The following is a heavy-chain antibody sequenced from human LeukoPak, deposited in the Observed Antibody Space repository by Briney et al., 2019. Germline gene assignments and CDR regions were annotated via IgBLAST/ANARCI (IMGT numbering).Heavy chain of an antibody. V-gene: IGHV4-4*07. CDR3: ARAGARVLYHMDV. Sequence: SETLSLTCTVSAGSISNYYWSWIRQPAGKGLEWIGRIYFSGSTNYNPSLKSRVTMSVDTSKNQFSLKLSSVTAADSAVYYCARAGARVLYHMDVWGKGTTVTVSS. J-gene: IGHJ6*03. CDR2: IYFSGST. D-gene: IGHD1-26*01. CDR1: AGSISNYY.